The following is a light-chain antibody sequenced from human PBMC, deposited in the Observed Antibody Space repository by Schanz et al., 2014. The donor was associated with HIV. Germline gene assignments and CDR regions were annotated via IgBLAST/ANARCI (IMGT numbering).Light chain of an antibody. Sequence: QAVVTQEPSLTVSPGGTVTLTCASSTGAVTSGYYPNWFQQKPGHAPMTLIYDTNKKHSWTPARFSGSLLGGKAALTLSGAQPEDEADYYCLLSYSAARQVVFGGGTKLTVL. J-gene: IGLJ2*01. CDR3: LLSYSAARQVV. V-gene: IGLV7-46*01. CDR2: DTN. CDR1: TGAVTSGYY.